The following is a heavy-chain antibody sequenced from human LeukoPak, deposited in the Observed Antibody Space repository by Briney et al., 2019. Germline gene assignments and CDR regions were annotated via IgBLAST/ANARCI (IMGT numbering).Heavy chain of an antibody. D-gene: IGHD3-9*01. Sequence: ASVKVSCKASGYTFTSYDINWVRQATGQGLEWMGWMNPNSGNTGYAQKFQGRVTMTRNTSISTAYMELSSLRSEDTAVYYCARRAYYDILTGYYKNWFDPWGQGTLVTVSS. V-gene: IGHV1-8*01. CDR2: MNPNSGNT. J-gene: IGHJ5*02. CDR1: GYTFTSYD. CDR3: ARRAYYDILTGYYKNWFDP.